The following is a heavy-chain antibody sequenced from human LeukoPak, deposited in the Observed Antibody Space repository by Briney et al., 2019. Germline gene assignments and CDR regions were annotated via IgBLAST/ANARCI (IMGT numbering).Heavy chain of an antibody. D-gene: IGHD3-10*01. Sequence: SVKVSCKASGGTFSSYAISWVRQAPGQGLEWMGGIIPIFGTANYAQKFQGRVTTTTDESTSTAYMELSSLRSEDTAVYYCARADVLLWFGELSDQPPTPDYWGQGTLVTVSS. CDR1: GGTFSSYA. V-gene: IGHV1-69*05. J-gene: IGHJ4*02. CDR3: ARADVLLWFGELSDQPPTPDY. CDR2: IIPIFGTA.